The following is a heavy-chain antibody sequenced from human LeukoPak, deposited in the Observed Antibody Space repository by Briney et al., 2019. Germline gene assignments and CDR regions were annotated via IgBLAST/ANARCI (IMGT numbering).Heavy chain of an antibody. D-gene: IGHD4-17*01. CDR1: GGSFSVYS. CDR3: ARGLKWDYVETRVWNY. V-gene: IGHV4-34*01. Sequence: SETLSLTRALYGGSFSVYSWSCIRQPPGKGLEWIGEINHSGSTNYNPSLKSRVTISADTSKNQFSLRLSSVTAADTAVYYCARGLKWDYVETRVWNYWGQGTLVTVSS. CDR2: INHSGST. J-gene: IGHJ4*02.